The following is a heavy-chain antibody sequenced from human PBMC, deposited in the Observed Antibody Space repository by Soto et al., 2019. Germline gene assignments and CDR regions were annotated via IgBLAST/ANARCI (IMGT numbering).Heavy chain of an antibody. CDR1: GFNFDNYG. Sequence: QVQLVESGGGVVQPGGSLRLSCQASGFNFDNYGMHWVRQAPSKGLEWGAVITYDGSFQYYADSVKGRFTISRDNSKNTLSLHLNILKPEDTAVYHCSKDSVCGTFYTPLAFWGQGTLVTVSS. J-gene: IGHJ4*02. D-gene: IGHD1-7*01. V-gene: IGHV3-30*18. CDR2: ITYDGSFQ. CDR3: SKDSVCGTFYTPLAF.